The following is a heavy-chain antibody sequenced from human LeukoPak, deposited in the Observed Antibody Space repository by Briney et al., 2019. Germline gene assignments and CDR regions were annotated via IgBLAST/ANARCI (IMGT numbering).Heavy chain of an antibody. CDR3: AKESVRYFDCLLANFDY. D-gene: IGHD3-9*01. CDR2: ISWNSGSI. CDR1: GFTFDDYA. J-gene: IGHJ4*02. Sequence: PGRYLSLSCAASGFTFDDYAMHWLRPAPGEGLEWVSGISWNSGSIGYADSVKGRFTISRDNAKNSLYLQMNSLRAEDTALYYCAKESVRYFDCLLANFDYWGQGTLVTVSS. V-gene: IGHV3-9*01.